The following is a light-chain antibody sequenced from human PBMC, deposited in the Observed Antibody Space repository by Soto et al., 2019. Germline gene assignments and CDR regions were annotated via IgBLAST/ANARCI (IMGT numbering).Light chain of an antibody. CDR3: QQYNNWWT. V-gene: IGKV1-5*03. CDR2: KAS. Sequence: GDRVTITCRASQSIDTWLAWYQQKPGTAPKLLIYKASTLESGVPSRFSGSASGTEFTLTISSLQPDDFAVYYCQQYNNWWTFGQGTKVDIK. J-gene: IGKJ1*01. CDR1: QSIDTW.